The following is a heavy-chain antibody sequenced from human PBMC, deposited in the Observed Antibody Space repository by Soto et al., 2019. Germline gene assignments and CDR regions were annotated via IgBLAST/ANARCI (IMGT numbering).Heavy chain of an antibody. D-gene: IGHD6-19*01. J-gene: IGHJ4*02. Sequence: QVQLQQWGAGLLKPSETLSLTCAVYGGSFSDYYWTWIRQPPGKGLEWIGEIDHSGSTNYNPSLKSRVTISVDTSKNHFSLKLSSVTAADTAVYYCARVSPIAVAGNDLFDYWGQGTLVTVSS. CDR1: GGSFSDYY. CDR3: ARVSPIAVAGNDLFDY. CDR2: IDHSGST. V-gene: IGHV4-34*01.